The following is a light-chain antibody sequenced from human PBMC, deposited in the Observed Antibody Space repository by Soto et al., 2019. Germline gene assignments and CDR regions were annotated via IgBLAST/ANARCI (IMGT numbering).Light chain of an antibody. CDR1: SKDVGRDNY. CDR2: DVF. J-gene: IGLJ2*01. Sequence: QSALTQPPSASGSLGQSVTISCSGTSKDVGRDNYVSWYQQHAGQTPKVIIYDVFQRPSGVPDRFSGSKSGTTAYLTVSNRQFEDDAEYFCSSYGGRNNFGVFGGGTKVTVL. V-gene: IGLV2-8*01. CDR3: SSYGGRNNFGV.